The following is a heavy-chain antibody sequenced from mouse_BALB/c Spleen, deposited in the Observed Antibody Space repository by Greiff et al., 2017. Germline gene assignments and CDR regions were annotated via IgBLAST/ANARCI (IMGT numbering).Heavy chain of an antibody. D-gene: IGHD2-2*01. CDR3: ASVYYGYDEYYFDY. J-gene: IGHJ2*01. CDR1: GYSITSGYY. Sequence: EVQLQQLGPGLVKPSQSLSLTCSVTGYSITSGYYWNWIRQFPGNKLEWMGYISYDGSNNYNPSLKNRISITRDTSKNQFFLKLNSVTTEDTATYYCASVYYGYDEYYFDYWGQGTTLTVSS. V-gene: IGHV3-6*02. CDR2: ISYDGSN.